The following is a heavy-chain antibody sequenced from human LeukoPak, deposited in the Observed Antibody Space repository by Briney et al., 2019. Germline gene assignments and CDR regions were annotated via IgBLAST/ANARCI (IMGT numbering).Heavy chain of an antibody. CDR3: ARASTTVPNLLDH. D-gene: IGHD4-17*01. CDR2: IKGDGSST. J-gene: IGHJ4*02. Sequence: GGSLRLSCAASGFTFSTYWMHWVRQAPGKGLVWVARIKGDGSSTIDADSVKGRFTISRDNSKNTLYLQTSSLRAEDTAVYYCARASTTVPNLLDHWGRGTLVTVSS. V-gene: IGHV3-74*01. CDR1: GFTFSTYW.